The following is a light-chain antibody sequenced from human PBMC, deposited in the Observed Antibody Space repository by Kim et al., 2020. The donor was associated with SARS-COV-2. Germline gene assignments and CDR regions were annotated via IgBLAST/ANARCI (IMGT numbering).Light chain of an antibody. CDR2: QDS. CDR1: KLGDKY. Sequence: VTPGQPASITCSGDKLGDKYACWYQQEPGQSPVLVIYQDSKRPAGNPGRFSGSNSGNTATLTISGTQAMDEADYYCQAWDSSTYVFGTGTKVTVL. CDR3: QAWDSSTYV. V-gene: IGLV3-1*01. J-gene: IGLJ1*01.